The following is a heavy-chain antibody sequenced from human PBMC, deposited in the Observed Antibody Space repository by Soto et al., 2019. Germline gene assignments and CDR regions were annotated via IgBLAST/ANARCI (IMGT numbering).Heavy chain of an antibody. V-gene: IGHV3-9*01. D-gene: IGHD3-22*01. CDR2: ISWKGDSI. Sequence: HPGGTRRRSWAASGFSFDSDGMDWVRQAQGKGLEWVAGISWKGDSIGYADSAKGRFTISRDNAKNFLYLQMNSLRAEDTALYYCAKDMFGYDSIGWRAFDVWGQGTMVTVSS. CDR3: AKDMFGYDSIGWRAFDV. CDR1: GFSFDSDG. J-gene: IGHJ3*01.